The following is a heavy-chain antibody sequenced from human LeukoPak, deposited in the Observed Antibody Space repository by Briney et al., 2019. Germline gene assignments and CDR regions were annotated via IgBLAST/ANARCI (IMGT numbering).Heavy chain of an antibody. V-gene: IGHV3-7*04. D-gene: IGHD2/OR15-2a*01. J-gene: IGHJ3*02. CDR1: GFTFSDYW. CDR3: ARNSRYSFDI. CDR2: IKSDGSEK. Sequence: GGSLRLSCAASGFTFSDYWMGWVRQAPGKGLEWVAHIKSDGSEKYYVDSVRGRFTISRDNAKISLYMPMNSLRAEDTAVYYCARNSRYSFDIWGPGTMVTVSS.